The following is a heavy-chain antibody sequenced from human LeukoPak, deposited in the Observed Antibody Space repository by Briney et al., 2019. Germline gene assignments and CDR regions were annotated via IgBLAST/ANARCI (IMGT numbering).Heavy chain of an antibody. CDR3: ARDSIAAAGSLDGFDI. V-gene: IGHV4-4*07. Sequence: SETLSLTCTVSGGSISSYYWSWIRQPAGKGLEWIGRIYTSGSTNYNPSLKSRVTMSVDTSKNQYSLKLSSVTAADTAVYYCARDSIAAAGSLDGFDIWGQGTMVTVS. CDR2: IYTSGST. CDR1: GGSISSYY. D-gene: IGHD6-13*01. J-gene: IGHJ3*02.